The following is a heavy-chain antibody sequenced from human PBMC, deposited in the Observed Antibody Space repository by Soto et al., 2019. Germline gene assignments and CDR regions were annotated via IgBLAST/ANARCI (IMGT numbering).Heavy chain of an antibody. CDR3: ARDSIAYSHQY. CDR2: IIPIYDIA. J-gene: IGHJ4*02. CDR1: GGIFSSYS. D-gene: IGHD3-22*01. V-gene: IGHV1-69*08. Sequence: QVQLVQSGAEVKKPGSSVKVSCKASGGIFSSYSISWVRQAPGQGLEWMGRIIPIYDIANYAQKFQDSVTITADKSTSTGYMELSSRRSEDTAMYYCARDSIAYSHQYWGQGTLVTVS.